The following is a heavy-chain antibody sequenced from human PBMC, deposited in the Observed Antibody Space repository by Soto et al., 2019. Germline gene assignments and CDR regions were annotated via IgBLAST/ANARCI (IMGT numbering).Heavy chain of an antibody. CDR3: ARQLGLWQPLAY. J-gene: IGHJ4*02. V-gene: IGHV4-59*01. CDR2: IYYSGNT. CDR1: GGSMRDYY. Sequence: QVQLQESGPRLVKPSETLSLTCSVSGGSMRDYYWSWIRQSPGKGPEWIGYIYYSGNTNYNPSLKIRVTISVDMPKSLFSLKLNSVTAADTAVYYCARQLGLWQPLAYWGRGTLVTVSS. D-gene: IGHD1-1*01.